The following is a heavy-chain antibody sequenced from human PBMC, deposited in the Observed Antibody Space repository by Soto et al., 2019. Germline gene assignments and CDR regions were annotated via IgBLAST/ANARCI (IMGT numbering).Heavy chain of an antibody. V-gene: IGHV3-30*03. Sequence: QVQLVESGGGVVQPGRSLRLSCAASGFTFSTYGMHWVRQAPGKGLEWVAVISYDGSNKYYRDSVKGRFTISRDNSKNTLYLQMNSLRAEDTAVYYCARDFPFYDTRGGVFDYWRQGTLVTVSS. CDR1: GFTFSTYG. CDR3: ARDFPFYDTRGGVFDY. CDR2: ISYDGSNK. J-gene: IGHJ4*02. D-gene: IGHD3-22*01.